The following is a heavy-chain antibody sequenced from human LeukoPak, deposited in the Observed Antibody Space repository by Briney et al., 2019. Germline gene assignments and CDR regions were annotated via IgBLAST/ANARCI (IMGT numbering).Heavy chain of an antibody. J-gene: IGHJ3*02. CDR3: ATESYSGSYLYAFDI. Sequence: ASVKVSCKASGYTFTGYYMHWVRQAPGQGLEWMGWINPNSGGTNYAQKFQGRVTMTRDTSISTAYMELSRLRSDDTAVYYCATESYSGSYLYAFDIWGKGTTVTISS. CDR2: INPNSGGT. V-gene: IGHV1-2*02. CDR1: GYTFTGYY. D-gene: IGHD1-26*01.